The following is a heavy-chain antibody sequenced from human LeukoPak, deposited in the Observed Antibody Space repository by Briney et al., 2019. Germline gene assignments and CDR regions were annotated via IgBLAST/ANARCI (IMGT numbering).Heavy chain of an antibody. V-gene: IGHV1-2*02. Sequence: ASVKVSCEASGYTFAGYYMHWVRQAPGQGLEWMGWINPNSGGTNYAQKFQGRVTMTRDTSISTAYMELSRLRSDDTAVYYCAREYGSGAPWSYYYYYYMDVWGKGTTVTVSS. D-gene: IGHD3-10*01. CDR1: GYTFAGYY. CDR2: INPNSGGT. CDR3: AREYGSGAPWSYYYYYYMDV. J-gene: IGHJ6*03.